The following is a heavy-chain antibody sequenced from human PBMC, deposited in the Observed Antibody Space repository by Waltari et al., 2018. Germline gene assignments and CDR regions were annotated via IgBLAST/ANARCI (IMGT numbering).Heavy chain of an antibody. J-gene: IGHJ4*02. D-gene: IGHD2-21*02. CDR3: AREIYGGNSRPFDY. CDR1: GGSMDHYF. V-gene: IGHV4-59*01. Sequence: QVQLQESGPGLMKPSETLSLTCTVSGGSMDHYFWHWIRQPPGKGLEWIGYIYYNGNTDYTPSRQSRVTISVDTSRSQFSLNLRAVTAADTAVYFCAREIYGGNSRPFDYWGQGTLVTVSS. CDR2: IYYNGNT.